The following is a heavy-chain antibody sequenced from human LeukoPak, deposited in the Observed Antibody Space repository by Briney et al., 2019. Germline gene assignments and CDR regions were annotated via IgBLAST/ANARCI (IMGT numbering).Heavy chain of an antibody. D-gene: IGHD3-16*01. CDR2: IHSSGST. CDR3: ARIEGDNSLEY. Sequence: SETLSLTCTVSGDSISDYYWTWIRQPPGNGLEWIAYIHSSGSTNYNPSLKSRVIISIDTSRSQLSLKLGSVTAADTAMYYCARIEGDNSLEYWGQGTLVTVSS. J-gene: IGHJ4*02. CDR1: GDSISDYY. V-gene: IGHV4-59*01.